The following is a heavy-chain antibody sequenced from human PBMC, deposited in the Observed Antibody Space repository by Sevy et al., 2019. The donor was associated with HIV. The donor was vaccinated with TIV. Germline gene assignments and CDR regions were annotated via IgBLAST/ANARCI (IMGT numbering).Heavy chain of an antibody. V-gene: IGHV3-30*18. J-gene: IGHJ4*02. CDR3: AKDQEVRGVIILDY. CDR2: ISYDGSNK. CDR1: GFTFSSYG. Sequence: GGSLRLSCAASGFTFSSYGMYWVRQAPGKGLEWVAVISYDGSNKYYADSVKGRFTISRDNSRNTLYLQMNSLRAEDTAVYYCAKDQEVRGVIILDYWGQRTLVTVSS. D-gene: IGHD3-10*01.